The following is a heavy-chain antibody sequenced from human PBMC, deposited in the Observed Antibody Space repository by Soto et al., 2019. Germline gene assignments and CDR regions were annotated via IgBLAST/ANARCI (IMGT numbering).Heavy chain of an antibody. D-gene: IGHD6-13*01. CDR1: GFTFSSDW. CDR2: IKEDGSEK. CDR3: ARGIQQLDS. Sequence: GGSLRLSCAASGFTFSSDWMAWVRQAPGKGLEWVANIKEDGSEKYYVDSVKGRFTISRDNAEKSLYLQMNGLRAEDSAVYYCARGIQQLDSWGQGTTVTVSS. J-gene: IGHJ6*02. V-gene: IGHV3-7*03.